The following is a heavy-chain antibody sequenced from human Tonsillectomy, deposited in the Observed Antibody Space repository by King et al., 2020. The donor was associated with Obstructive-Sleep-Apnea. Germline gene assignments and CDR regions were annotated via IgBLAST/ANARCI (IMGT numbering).Heavy chain of an antibody. D-gene: IGHD6-13*01. CDR1: GGSISSSSYY. Sequence: QLQESGPGLVKPSETLSLTCTVSGGSISSSSYYWGCIRQPPGKGLEWIGSIYFSGSTYSNPSLKSRVTISVDTSKNQFSLKLSPVTAADTAMYYCAGASSSWETYYFDYWGQGTLVTVSS. J-gene: IGHJ4*02. CDR2: IYFSGST. V-gene: IGHV4-39*07. CDR3: AGASSSWETYYFDY.